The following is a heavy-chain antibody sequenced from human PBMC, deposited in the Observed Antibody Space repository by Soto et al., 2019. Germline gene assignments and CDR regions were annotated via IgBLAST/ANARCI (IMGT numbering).Heavy chain of an antibody. CDR3: ARRDSGGFFRFFDS. D-gene: IGHD2-15*01. CDR2: TGSGTGPG. Sequence: QVQLMQSGTEVKKPGSSVKVSCKTSGGSLSTNPISWVRQAPGQGLEWMGGTGSGTGPGNHAQKFQGRLTVTADKSTGTVYMELTNLSSEDTAVYYCARRDSGGFFRFFDSWGQGTLVTVSS. CDR1: GGSLSTNP. V-gene: IGHV1-69*06. J-gene: IGHJ4*02.